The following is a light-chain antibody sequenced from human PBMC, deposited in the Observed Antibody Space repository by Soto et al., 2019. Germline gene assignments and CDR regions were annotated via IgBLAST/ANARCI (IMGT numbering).Light chain of an antibody. CDR1: QDISTF. V-gene: IGKV1-33*01. CDR3: QQYDDLPLA. CDR2: DAS. J-gene: IGKJ5*01. Sequence: DIQLTQSPSSLSVSVGDRVTITCQASQDISTFLNWYQQKPGKAPKLLIYDASNLESGVPSRFSGSRSGADFVLTITSLQPEDIATYYCQQYDDLPLAFGQGTRLEMK.